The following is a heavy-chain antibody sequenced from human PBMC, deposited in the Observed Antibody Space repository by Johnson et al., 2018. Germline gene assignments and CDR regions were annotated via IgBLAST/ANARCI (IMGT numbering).Heavy chain of an antibody. CDR1: GFTFDDYT. J-gene: IGHJ6*03. Sequence: AGVGVQPGGSLRLSCAASGFTFDDYTMHWVRQAPGKGLEWVSLISWDGGSTYYADSVKGRFPISRDNSKHSLYLQMNRQRTADTALYYGAKGCSSTSCYPYYYCYIDVWGKGTTVTVSS. V-gene: IGHV3-43*01. D-gene: IGHD2-2*01. CDR3: AKGCSSTSCYPYYYCYIDV. CDR2: ISWDGGST.